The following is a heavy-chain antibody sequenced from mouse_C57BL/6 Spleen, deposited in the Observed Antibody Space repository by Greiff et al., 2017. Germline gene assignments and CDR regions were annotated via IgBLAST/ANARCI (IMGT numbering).Heavy chain of an antibody. J-gene: IGHJ4*01. V-gene: IGHV1-82*01. Sequence: QVHVKQSGPELVKPGASVKIYCTASGYAFSSSWMNWVKQRPGKGLEWIGRICPGDGDTNYDGKLKGKSTLTADKTSSTAYMQLSSLTSEDSAVYFCAKTHYYAMDYWGQGTSVTVSS. CDR3: AKTHYYAMDY. CDR1: GYAFSSSW. CDR2: ICPGDGDT.